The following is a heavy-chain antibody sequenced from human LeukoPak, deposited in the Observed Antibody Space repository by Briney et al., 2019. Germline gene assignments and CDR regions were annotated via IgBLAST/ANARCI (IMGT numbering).Heavy chain of an antibody. CDR3: ARDLRDSSGYSPFDY. V-gene: IGHV3-11*04. CDR1: GFTFSDAW. J-gene: IGHJ4*02. D-gene: IGHD3-22*01. CDR2: ISSSGSTI. Sequence: GGSLRLSCAASGFTFSDAWMTWVRQAPGKGLEWVSYISSSGSTIYYADSVKGRFTISRDNAKNSLYLQMNSLRAEDTAVYYCARDLRDSSGYSPFDYWGQGTLVTVSS.